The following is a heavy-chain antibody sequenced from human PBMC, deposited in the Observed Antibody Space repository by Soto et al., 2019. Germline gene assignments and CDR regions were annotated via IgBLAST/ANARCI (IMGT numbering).Heavy chain of an antibody. Sequence: GGSLRLSCAASGFTFSSYAMHWVRQAPGKGLEWVAIISHDGSNKYYADSVKGRFTISRDNSKNTVYLQMNSLRTEDTAVYYCARNLVVAAIYGAFDIWGQGTMVTVSS. CDR1: GFTFSSYA. V-gene: IGHV3-30-3*01. CDR3: ARNLVVAAIYGAFDI. J-gene: IGHJ3*02. CDR2: ISHDGSNK. D-gene: IGHD2-15*01.